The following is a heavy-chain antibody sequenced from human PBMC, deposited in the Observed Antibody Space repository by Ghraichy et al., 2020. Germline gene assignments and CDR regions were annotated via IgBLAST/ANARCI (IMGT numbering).Heavy chain of an antibody. CDR1: GFTFSSYS. Sequence: GGSLRLSCAASGFTFSSYSMNWVRQAPGKGLEWVSSISSSSSYIYYADSVKGRFTISRDNAKNSLYLQMNSLRAEDTAVYYCLYYYDSSGYYYGYYFDYWGQGTLVTVSS. D-gene: IGHD3-22*01. CDR2: ISSSSSYI. CDR3: LYYYDSSGYYYGYYFDY. V-gene: IGHV3-21*01. J-gene: IGHJ4*02.